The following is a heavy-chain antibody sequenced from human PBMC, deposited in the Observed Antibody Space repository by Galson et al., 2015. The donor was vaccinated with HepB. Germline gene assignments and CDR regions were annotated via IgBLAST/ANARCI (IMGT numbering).Heavy chain of an antibody. CDR3: ARAQGYSSSWYFDY. CDR1: GYTFTSYG. J-gene: IGHJ4*02. Sequence: SCKASGYTFTSYGISWVRQAPGQGLEWMGWISAYNGNTNYAQKLQGRVTMTTDTSTSTAYMELRSLRSDDTAVYYCARAQGYSSSWYFDYWGQGTLVTVSS. CDR2: ISAYNGNT. D-gene: IGHD6-13*01. V-gene: IGHV1-18*01.